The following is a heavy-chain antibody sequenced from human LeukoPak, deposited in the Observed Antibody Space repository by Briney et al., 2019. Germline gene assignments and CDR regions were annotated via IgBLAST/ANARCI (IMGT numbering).Heavy chain of an antibody. V-gene: IGHV6-1*01. D-gene: IGHD3-10*01. Sequence: SQTLSLTCAISGDSVSINSAAWIWIRQSPSRGLEWLGRTYYRSKWYNDYAVSVKSRITINPDTSKNQFSLQVNSVTPEDTAVYYCARGGMVRGSPFDYWGQGTLVTVSS. J-gene: IGHJ4*02. CDR3: ARGGMVRGSPFDY. CDR2: TYYRSKWYN. CDR1: GDSVSINSAA.